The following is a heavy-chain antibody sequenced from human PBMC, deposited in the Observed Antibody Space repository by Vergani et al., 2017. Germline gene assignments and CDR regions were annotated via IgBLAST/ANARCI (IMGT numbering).Heavy chain of an antibody. CDR3: ARVRGIDRLGIDSDY. V-gene: IGHV1-18*01. D-gene: IGHD7-27*01. Sequence: QVQLVQSGAEVKKPGSSVKVSCKASGGTFSSYGISWVRQAPGQGLEWMGWISAYNGNTNYAQKLQGRVTMTTDTSTSTAYMELRSLRSDDTAVYYCARVRGIDRLGIDSDYWGQGTLVTVSS. CDR2: ISAYNGNT. CDR1: GGTFSSYG. J-gene: IGHJ4*02.